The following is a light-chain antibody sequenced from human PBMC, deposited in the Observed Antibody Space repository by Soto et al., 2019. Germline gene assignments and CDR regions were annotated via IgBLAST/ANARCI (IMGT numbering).Light chain of an antibody. Sequence: QSVLTQPPSVSGALGQRVTISCTGSSSNIGAGYDVHWYQQLPGTAPKLLIYGHTNRPSGVPDRFSGSRSGTSASLAISGLQAEDEADYYCQSHDSSLSTYVFGTGTK. CDR2: GHT. CDR3: QSHDSSLSTYV. J-gene: IGLJ1*01. CDR1: SSNIGAGYD. V-gene: IGLV1-40*01.